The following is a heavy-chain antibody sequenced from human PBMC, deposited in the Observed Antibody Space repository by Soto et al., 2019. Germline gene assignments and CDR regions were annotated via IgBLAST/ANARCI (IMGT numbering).Heavy chain of an antibody. J-gene: IGHJ4*02. CDR2: ISSSSSTI. V-gene: IGHV3-48*02. D-gene: IGHD5-12*01. CDR3: TRDGGWLLDY. CDR1: GFTFSSYS. Sequence: EVQLVESGGGLVQPGGSLRLSCAASGFTFSSYSMNWVRQAPGKGLEWVSYISSSSSTIYDADSVKGRFTISREKAKNSLYLQMNSLSDEDTAVYYGTRDGGWLLDYWGQGTLVTVSS.